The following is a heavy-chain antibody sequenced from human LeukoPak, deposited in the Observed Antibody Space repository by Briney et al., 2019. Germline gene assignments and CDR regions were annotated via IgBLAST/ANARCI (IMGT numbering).Heavy chain of an antibody. J-gene: IGHJ4*02. D-gene: IGHD6-19*01. Sequence: PGGSLRLSCAASGITFSSYAMSWVRQAPGKRLEWVSTVSGSAGSTFYADSVRGRFTISRDNSKNTLYLQMNSLRAEDTAVYYCAVLLSSGWYESFDYWSQGTLVTVSS. CDR3: AVLLSSGWYESFDY. CDR2: VSGSAGST. V-gene: IGHV3-23*01. CDR1: GITFSSYA.